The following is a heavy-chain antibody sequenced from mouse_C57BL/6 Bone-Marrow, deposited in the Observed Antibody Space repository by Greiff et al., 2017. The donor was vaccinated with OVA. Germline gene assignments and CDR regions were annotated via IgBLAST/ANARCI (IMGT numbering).Heavy chain of an antibody. CDR1: GFTFSDYG. CDR2: ISSGSSTI. Sequence: EVKLVESGGGLVKPGGSLKLSCAASGFTFSDYGMHWVRQAPEKGLEWVAYISSGSSTIYYADTVKGRCTSSRDNAKNTLFLQMTSLRSEDTAMYYCARHYYGSSFAMDYWGKGTSVTVSS. CDR3: ARHYYGSSFAMDY. V-gene: IGHV5-17*01. D-gene: IGHD1-1*01. J-gene: IGHJ4*01.